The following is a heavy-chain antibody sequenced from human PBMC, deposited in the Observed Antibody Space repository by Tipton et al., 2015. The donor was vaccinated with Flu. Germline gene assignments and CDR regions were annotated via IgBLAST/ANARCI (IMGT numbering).Heavy chain of an antibody. CDR3: ARTLIAQYLARTLCFDS. V-gene: IGHV1-2*06. D-gene: IGHD6-13*01. Sequence: QLVQSGAEVKEPGASAKISCKASGYPFSDFYIHWVRQTPGQGLEWMGRINPISGRTNYAQRFQGRVTMARDTSISTVFLDLSKLKSDDTAVYYCARTLIAQYLARTLCFDSWGQGTLVTVSS. J-gene: IGHJ4*02. CDR2: INPISGRT. CDR1: GYPFSDFY.